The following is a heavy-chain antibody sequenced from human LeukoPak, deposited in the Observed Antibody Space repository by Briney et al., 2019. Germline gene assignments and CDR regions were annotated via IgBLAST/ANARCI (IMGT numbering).Heavy chain of an antibody. D-gene: IGHD5-18*01. CDR3: ARDPNIGGYSYGSSNLFDY. CDR1: GFTFSSYW. CDR2: INSDGSST. Sequence: GGSLRLSCAASGFTFSSYWMHWVRQAPGKGLVWVSRINSDGSSTSYADSVKGRFTISRDNAKNTLYLQMNSLRAEDTAVYYCARDPNIGGYSYGSSNLFDYWGQGTLVTVSS. V-gene: IGHV3-74*01. J-gene: IGHJ4*02.